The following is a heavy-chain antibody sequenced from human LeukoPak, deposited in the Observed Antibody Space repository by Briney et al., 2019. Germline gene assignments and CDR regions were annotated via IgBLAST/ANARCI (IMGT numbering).Heavy chain of an antibody. D-gene: IGHD1-26*01. CDR2: ISYSGGT. J-gene: IGHJ4*02. V-gene: IGHV4-59*08. Sequence: SDPLSLTCTVSGGSISSYYWSWIRQPTGKGLEWIGYISYSGGTNYNPSLKSRVTISVDTSKNQFSLNLSSVTAADTAVYYCARHQSGSYYRLFDYWGQGTLVTVSS. CDR1: GGSISSYY. CDR3: ARHQSGSYYRLFDY.